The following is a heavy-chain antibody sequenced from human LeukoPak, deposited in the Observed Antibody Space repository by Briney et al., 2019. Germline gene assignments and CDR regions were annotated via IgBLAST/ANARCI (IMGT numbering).Heavy chain of an antibody. CDR1: GYIFTSYY. J-gene: IGHJ5*02. D-gene: IGHD4-17*01. CDR3: ARDMRGLPTGTSWFDP. CDR2: INPSGGST. V-gene: IGHV1-46*01. Sequence: ASVKVSCKASGYIFTSYYMHWVRQAPGQGLEWMGIINPSGGSTSYAQKFQGRVTMTRDTSTSTVYMELSSLRSEDTAVYYCARDMRGLPTGTSWFDPWGQGTLVTVSS.